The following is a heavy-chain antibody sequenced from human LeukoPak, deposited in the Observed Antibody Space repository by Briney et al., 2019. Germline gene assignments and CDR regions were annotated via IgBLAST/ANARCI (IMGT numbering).Heavy chain of an antibody. V-gene: IGHV4-61*02. CDR2: IFTSGST. CDR1: GGSIGSGPYY. Sequence: SETLSLTCTVSGGSIGSGPYYWTWIRQPSGKGLEWLGRIFTSGSTNYKSSLKSRVTISLDTSKNQFSLRLSSVTAADTAVYYCASAPVHYYYYYMDVWGKGTTVTVSS. J-gene: IGHJ6*03. CDR3: ASAPVHYYYYYMDV.